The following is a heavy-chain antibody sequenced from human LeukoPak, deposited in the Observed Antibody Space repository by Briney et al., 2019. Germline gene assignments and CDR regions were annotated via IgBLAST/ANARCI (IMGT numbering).Heavy chain of an antibody. CDR1: GFTFSSYW. CDR2: ITSEGSST. V-gene: IGHV3-74*01. J-gene: IGHJ4*02. D-gene: IGHD2-15*01. Sequence: PGRSLRLSCAASGFTFSSYWMHWVLQVPGKGLVWVSRITSEGSSTSYADSVKGRFTISRDNAKNTLYLQMNSLRAEDTAVYYCARGSSVVALDWGQGTLVTVSS. CDR3: ARGSSVVALD.